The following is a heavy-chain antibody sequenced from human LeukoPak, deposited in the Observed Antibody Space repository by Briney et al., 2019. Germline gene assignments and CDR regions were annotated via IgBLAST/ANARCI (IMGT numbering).Heavy chain of an antibody. CDR1: GFTFSSYG. V-gene: IGHV3-30*03. J-gene: IGHJ5*02. CDR3: ARDYTGYFP. Sequence: GGSLRLSCAASGFTFSSYGMHWVRQAPGKGLEWVAVISYDGSNKYYADSVKGRFTISRDNAKNSLYLQMNSLRAEDTAVYYCARDYTGYFPWGQGTLVIVSS. D-gene: IGHD3-9*01. CDR2: ISYDGSNK.